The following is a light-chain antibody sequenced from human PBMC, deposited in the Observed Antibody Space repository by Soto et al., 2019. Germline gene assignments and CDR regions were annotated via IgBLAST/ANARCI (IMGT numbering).Light chain of an antibody. J-gene: IGKJ1*01. CDR2: GTS. CDR3: QHFGNSLWT. V-gene: IGKV3-20*01. CDR1: QSVASRN. Sequence: EIVLTQSPGTLSLSPGERATLSCRASQSVASRNLAWYQQRSGQAPRLLIYGTSSRAIHTPDRFSGSGSGTDFTLTISDREPEDFAVYFCQHFGNSLWTFGQGTKVEI.